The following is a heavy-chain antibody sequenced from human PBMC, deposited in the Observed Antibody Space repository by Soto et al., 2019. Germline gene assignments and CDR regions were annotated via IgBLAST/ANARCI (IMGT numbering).Heavy chain of an antibody. Sequence: SETLSLTCTVSGGSVSSGSYYWSWIRQPPGKGLEWIGYIYYSGSTNYNPSLKSRVTISVDTSKNQFSLKLSSVTAADTAVYYCAREGGWRDSSSLYDTYYYYGMDVWGQGTTVTVSS. D-gene: IGHD6-13*01. V-gene: IGHV4-61*01. CDR3: AREGGWRDSSSLYDTYYYYGMDV. CDR2: IYYSGST. J-gene: IGHJ6*02. CDR1: GGSVSSGSYY.